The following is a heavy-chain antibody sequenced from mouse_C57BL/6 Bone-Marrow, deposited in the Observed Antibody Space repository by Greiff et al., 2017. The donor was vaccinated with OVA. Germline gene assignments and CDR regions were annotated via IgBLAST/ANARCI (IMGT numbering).Heavy chain of an antibody. Sequence: VKLMESGPGLVAPSQSLSITCTVSGFSLTSYGVSWVRQPPGKGLEWLGVIWGDGSTHYHSALISRLSISKDNSKSQVFLKLNSLQTEDTATYYCAKWDGNFARDYWGQGTSVTVSS. J-gene: IGHJ4*01. D-gene: IGHD2-1*01. CDR3: AKWDGNFARDY. CDR1: GFSLTSYG. CDR2: IWGDGST. V-gene: IGHV2-3*01.